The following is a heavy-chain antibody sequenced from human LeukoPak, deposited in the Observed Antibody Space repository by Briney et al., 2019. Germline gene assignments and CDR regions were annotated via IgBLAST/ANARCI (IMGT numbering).Heavy chain of an antibody. D-gene: IGHD3-10*01. CDR2: INPNNGST. CDR3: ARDSGEVPDY. V-gene: IGHV1-2*02. CDR1: GYTFTGYY. J-gene: IGHJ4*02. Sequence: GASVKVSCKASGYTFTGYYMHWVRRAPGQGLEWMGWINPNNGSTKYAQNFQGRVTMTRDTSISTAYLELDRLRFDDTAVYYCARDSGEVPDYWGQGPLVTVSS.